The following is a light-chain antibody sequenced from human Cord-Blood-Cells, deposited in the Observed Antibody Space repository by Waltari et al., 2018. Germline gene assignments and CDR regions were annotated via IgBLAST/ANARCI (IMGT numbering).Light chain of an antibody. Sequence: QSALTQPASVSGSPGQSITISCTGTSSDVGGYNYVPWYHQHPGKAPKLMIYEVSNRPTGVSNRFSGSKSGNTASLTISGLQAEDEADYYCSSYTSSSTLEGYVFGTGTKVTVL. V-gene: IGLV2-14*01. CDR1: SSDVGGYNY. J-gene: IGLJ1*01. CDR2: EVS. CDR3: SSYTSSSTLEGYV.